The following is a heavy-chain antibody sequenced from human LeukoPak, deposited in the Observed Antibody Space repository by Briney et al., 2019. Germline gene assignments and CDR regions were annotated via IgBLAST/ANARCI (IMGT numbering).Heavy chain of an antibody. D-gene: IGHD1-26*01. J-gene: IGHJ4*02. CDR2: INPNSGGT. CDR3: ATLGSRTDLDY. Sequence: ASVKVSCKASGYTFTGYYMHWVRQAPGQGLEWMGRINPNSGGTNYAQKFRGRVTMTRDTSISTAYMELSRLRSEDTAVYYCATLGSRTDLDYWGQGTLVTVSS. CDR1: GYTFTGYY. V-gene: IGHV1-2*06.